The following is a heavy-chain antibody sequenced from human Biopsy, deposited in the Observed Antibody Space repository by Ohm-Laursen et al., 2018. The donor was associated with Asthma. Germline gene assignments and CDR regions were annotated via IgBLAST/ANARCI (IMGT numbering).Heavy chain of an antibody. CDR3: ARVVNYDFRSGYWFDP. CDR1: GFSLRNARMG. J-gene: IGHJ5*02. V-gene: IGHV2-26*01. Sequence: PTQTLTLTRTVSGFSLRNARMGVTWIRQPPGKALEWLAHIFSNDEKSYSTSLKSRITISKDTAKSQVVLTMGNMDPVDTATYYCARVVNYDFRSGYWFDPWGQGTLVTVSS. CDR2: IFSNDEK. D-gene: IGHD3-3*01.